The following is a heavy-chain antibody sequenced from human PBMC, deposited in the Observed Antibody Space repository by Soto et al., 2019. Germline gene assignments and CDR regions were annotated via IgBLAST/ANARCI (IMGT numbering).Heavy chain of an antibody. Sequence: SETLSLTCAVYGGSFSGYYWNWIRQPPGKGLEWIGEINHSGSTNYNPSLKSRVTISLDTSKNQFSLKLSSVTAADTAVYYCARDQLEGNWFDPWGQGTLVTVSS. CDR2: INHSGST. V-gene: IGHV4-34*01. J-gene: IGHJ5*02. D-gene: IGHD1-1*01. CDR3: ARDQLEGNWFDP. CDR1: GGSFSGYY.